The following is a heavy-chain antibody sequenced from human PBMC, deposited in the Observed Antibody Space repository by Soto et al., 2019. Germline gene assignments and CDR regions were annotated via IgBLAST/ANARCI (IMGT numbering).Heavy chain of an antibody. Sequence: GGSLRLSCAASGFTFSSYWMSWVRQAPGKGLEWVANIKQDGSEKYYVDSVKGRFTISRDNAKNSLYLQMNSLRAEDTAGYYCARDSYSGYDFSGKYYYYYYGMDVWGQGTTVTVSS. V-gene: IGHV3-7*05. CDR2: IKQDGSEK. CDR3: ARDSYSGYDFSGKYYYYYYGMDV. CDR1: GFTFSSYW. D-gene: IGHD5-12*01. J-gene: IGHJ6*02.